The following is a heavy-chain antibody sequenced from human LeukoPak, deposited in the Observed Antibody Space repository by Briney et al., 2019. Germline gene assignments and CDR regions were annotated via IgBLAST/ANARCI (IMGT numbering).Heavy chain of an antibody. CDR3: AREDSSSWYFRYFDY. Sequence: SETLSLTCTVSGGSISSGDYYWSWIRQPPGKGLEWIGYIYYSGSTYYNPSLKSRVTISVDTSKNQFSLKLSSVTAADTAVYYCAREDSSSWYFRYFDYWGQGTLVTVSP. CDR2: IYYSGST. J-gene: IGHJ4*02. D-gene: IGHD6-13*01. V-gene: IGHV4-30-4*08. CDR1: GGSISSGDYY.